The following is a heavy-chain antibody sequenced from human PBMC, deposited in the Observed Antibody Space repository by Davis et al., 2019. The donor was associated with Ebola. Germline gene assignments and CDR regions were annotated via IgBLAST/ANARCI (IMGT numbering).Heavy chain of an antibody. D-gene: IGHD2/OR15-2a*01. V-gene: IGHV3-9*01. J-gene: IGHJ3*02. CDR1: GFTFDDYA. CDR2: INWDSSSR. CDR3: AKAPFLEGAFDM. Sequence: SLKISCAASGFTFDDYAMHWVRQVPGKGLEWVSGINWDSSSRVYVDSVKGRFTISRDNAKNSLSLQMNSLRTEDTALHYCAKAPFLEGAFDMWGQGTMVTVSS.